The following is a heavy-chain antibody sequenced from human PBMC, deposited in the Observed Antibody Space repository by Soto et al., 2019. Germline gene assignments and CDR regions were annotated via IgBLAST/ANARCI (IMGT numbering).Heavy chain of an antibody. Sequence: ASVKVSCKASGYTFTRYGISWVRQAPGQGLEWMGWISAYNGDTNYAQKFQGRVTMTTDTSTSTAYMELRSLRSDDTAVYYCARGELYCSSTSCSNWFDPWGQGTLVTVSS. J-gene: IGHJ5*02. CDR2: ISAYNGDT. D-gene: IGHD2-2*01. CDR3: ARGELYCSSTSCSNWFDP. V-gene: IGHV1-18*01. CDR1: GYTFTRYG.